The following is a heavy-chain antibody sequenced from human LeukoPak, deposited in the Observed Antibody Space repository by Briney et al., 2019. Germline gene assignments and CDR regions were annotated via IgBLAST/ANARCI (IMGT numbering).Heavy chain of an antibody. D-gene: IGHD3-10*01. CDR1: GGSISSGGYY. Sequence: SETLSLTCTVSGGSISSGGYYWSWIRQHPGKGLEWIGYIYYSGSTYYNPSLKSRVTISVDTSKNQFSLKLSSVTAADTAVYYCARVLVRGVISHDYYYYGMDVWGKGTTVTVSS. V-gene: IGHV4-31*03. CDR3: ARVLVRGVISHDYYYYGMDV. J-gene: IGHJ6*04. CDR2: IYYSGST.